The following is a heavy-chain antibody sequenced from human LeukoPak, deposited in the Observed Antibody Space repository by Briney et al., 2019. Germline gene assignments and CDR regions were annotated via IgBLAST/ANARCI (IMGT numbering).Heavy chain of an antibody. J-gene: IGHJ4*02. CDR3: TTLAYDVHY. CDR2: LKSNPDGGTA. CDR1: GFIFRNAW. D-gene: IGHD3-3*01. V-gene: IGHV3-15*01. Sequence: GGSLRLSCAASGFIFRNAWMTWVRQAPGKGLEWVGRLKSNPDGGTADYTAPVKGRFTISRDDSRNTLYLQMNSLKIEDTAVYYCTTLAYDVHYWGQGTLVTVSS.